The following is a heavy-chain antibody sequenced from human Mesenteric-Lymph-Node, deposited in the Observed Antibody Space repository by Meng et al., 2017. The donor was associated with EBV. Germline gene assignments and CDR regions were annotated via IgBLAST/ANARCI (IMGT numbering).Heavy chain of an antibody. V-gene: IGHV3-23*01. CDR2: ISATGSIT. CDR3: STNYGLFDY. Sequence: WVCQAAEKGLEWVGSISATGSITDYADSVKGRFAISRDNSNNTLYLQMKSLRAADTAVYYCSTNYGLFDYWGQGTLVTVSS. D-gene: IGHD4-17*01. J-gene: IGHJ4*02.